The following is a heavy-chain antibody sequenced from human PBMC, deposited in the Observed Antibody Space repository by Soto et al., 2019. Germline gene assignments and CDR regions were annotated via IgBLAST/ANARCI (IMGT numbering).Heavy chain of an antibody. J-gene: IGHJ4*02. V-gene: IGHV4-59*08. CDR1: GGSISSYY. CDR3: ARYQYYYDSSGYYYFDY. D-gene: IGHD3-22*01. CDR2: IYYSGST. Sequence: SETLSLTCTVSGGSISSYYWSWIRQPPGKGLEWIGYIYYSGSTNYNPSLKSRVTISVDTSKNQFSLKLSSVTAADTAVYYCARYQYYYDSSGYYYFDYWGQGTLVTVSS.